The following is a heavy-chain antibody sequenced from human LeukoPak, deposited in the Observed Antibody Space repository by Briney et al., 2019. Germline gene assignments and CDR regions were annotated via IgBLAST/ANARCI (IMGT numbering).Heavy chain of an antibody. J-gene: IGHJ4*02. CDR2: IYSDNT. CDR3: ARRAGAYSQPYDY. CDR1: GLTASTNS. V-gene: IGHV3-53*01. D-gene: IGHD4/OR15-4a*01. Sequence: PGGSLTLSCPPFGLTASTNSMSWVRPAPGKGREWVSFIYSDNTHYSHSVKGRVTLSRDNSKNTLHLQMNSLRAEDTALYFFARRAGAYSQPYDYWGQGTLVNVSS.